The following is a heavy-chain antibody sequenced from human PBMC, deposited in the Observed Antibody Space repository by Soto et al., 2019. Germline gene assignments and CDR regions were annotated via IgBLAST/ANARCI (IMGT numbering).Heavy chain of an antibody. Sequence: EVQLVESGGGLVQPGGSLRLSCEASRGAFGDYWMHWVRQAPGKGLVWVSRINRDANDIIYADSVKGRFTASRDNAKNMVFLQVNSLRVEDRAVYSCARDVPHKGFESWGQGTQVTVSS. CDR2: INRDANDI. V-gene: IGHV3-74*01. CDR1: RGAFGDYW. J-gene: IGHJ5*01. CDR3: ARDVPHKGFES. D-gene: IGHD3-10*02.